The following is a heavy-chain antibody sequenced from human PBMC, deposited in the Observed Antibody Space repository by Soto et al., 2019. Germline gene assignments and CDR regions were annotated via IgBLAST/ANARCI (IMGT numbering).Heavy chain of an antibody. V-gene: IGHV3-33*01. CDR1: GFTFSSYG. J-gene: IGHJ4*02. CDR3: ARDRSGSYFDY. CDR2: IWYDGSNK. Sequence: GGSLRLSCAASGFTFSSYGMHWVRQAPGKGLEWVAVIWYDGSNKYYADSVKGRFTISRDNSKNTLYLQMNSLRAEDPAVYFCARDRSGSYFDYWGQGTLVTVSS. D-gene: IGHD1-26*01.